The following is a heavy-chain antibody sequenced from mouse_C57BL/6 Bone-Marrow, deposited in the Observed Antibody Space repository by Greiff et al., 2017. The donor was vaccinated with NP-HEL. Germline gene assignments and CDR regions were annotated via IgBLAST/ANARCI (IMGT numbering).Heavy chain of an antibody. V-gene: IGHV1-26*01. Sequence: EVQLQQSGPELVKPGASVKISCKASGYTFTDYYMHWVKQRPGQSLEWIGDINPNNGGTSYNQKFKGKATLTVDKSSSTAYMELSSLTSEDSAVYYCAVGGRHADINYYFDVWGTGTTVTVSS. CDR3: AVGGRHADINYYFDV. CDR2: INPNNGGT. D-gene: IGHD2-5*01. J-gene: IGHJ1*03. CDR1: GYTFTDYY.